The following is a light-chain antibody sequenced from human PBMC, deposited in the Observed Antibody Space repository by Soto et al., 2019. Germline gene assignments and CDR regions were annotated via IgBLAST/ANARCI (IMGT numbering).Light chain of an antibody. CDR3: QQYVSIPLT. J-gene: IGKJ4*01. V-gene: IGKV3-20*01. CDR1: QSVGTY. Sequence: EIVLTQSPGTLSLSPGERATLSCRASQSVGTYLAWYQQKPGQAPRLLIYGASSRATGIPDRFSGSGSGTDFTLTISRLKPEDFAVYYCQQYVSIPLTFGGGTKVDIK. CDR2: GAS.